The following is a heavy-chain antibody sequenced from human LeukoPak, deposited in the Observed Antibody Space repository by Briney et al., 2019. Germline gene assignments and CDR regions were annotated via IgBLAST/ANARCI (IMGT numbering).Heavy chain of an antibody. CDR3: ARDYGGNSDY. J-gene: IGHJ4*02. Sequence: GGSLRLSCAVSGFTVSSNYMSWVRQAPGKGLEWVSVIYSGGSTYYADSVKGRFTISRDNSKNTLYLQMNSLRAEDTAVYYCARDYGGNSDYWGQGTLVTVSS. CDR1: GFTVSSNY. CDR2: IYSGGST. D-gene: IGHD4-23*01. V-gene: IGHV3-53*01.